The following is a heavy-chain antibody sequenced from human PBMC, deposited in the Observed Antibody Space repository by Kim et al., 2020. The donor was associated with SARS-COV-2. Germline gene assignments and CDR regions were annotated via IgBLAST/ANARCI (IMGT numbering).Heavy chain of an antibody. Sequence: GGSLRLSCAASGFTFSSYSMNWVRQAPGKGLEWVSSISSSSSYIYYADSVKGRFTISRDNAKNSLYLQMNSLRAEDTAVYYCARDPSMITFGGVIVLWDWGQGTLVTVSS. J-gene: IGHJ4*02. CDR3: ARDPSMITFGGVIVLWD. CDR1: GFTFSSYS. CDR2: ISSSSSYI. D-gene: IGHD3-16*02. V-gene: IGHV3-21*01.